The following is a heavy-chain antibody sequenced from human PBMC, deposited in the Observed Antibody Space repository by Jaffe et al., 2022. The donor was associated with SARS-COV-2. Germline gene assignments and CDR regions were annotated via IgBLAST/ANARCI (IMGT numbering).Heavy chain of an antibody. CDR2: FHPDDSET. D-gene: IGHD6-13*01. Sequence: EVYLVQSGAEVKKPGESLKISCQGSGFTFITHWIGWVRQKPAEGLEWMGIFHPDDSETQYSPSFQGQVTISADKSISTAYLQWSSLKASDTAIYYCAITGYSRDWYYYWGQGTLVTVSS. V-gene: IGHV5-51*01. CDR3: AITGYSRDWYYY. CDR1: GFTFITHW. J-gene: IGHJ4*02.